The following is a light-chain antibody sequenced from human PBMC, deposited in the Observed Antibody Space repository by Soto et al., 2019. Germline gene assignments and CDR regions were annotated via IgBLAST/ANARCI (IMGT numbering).Light chain of an antibody. CDR1: QSVSSY. J-gene: IGKJ4*01. CDR2: DAS. Sequence: EIVLTQSPATLSLSPGERATLSCRASQSVSSYLDWFQKKPGQAPRLLIYDASNRATGIPARFSGSGSGTDFTLTITSLDPEDIAIYYCHQRSDLPLTFGGGTKVDIK. V-gene: IGKV3-11*01. CDR3: HQRSDLPLT.